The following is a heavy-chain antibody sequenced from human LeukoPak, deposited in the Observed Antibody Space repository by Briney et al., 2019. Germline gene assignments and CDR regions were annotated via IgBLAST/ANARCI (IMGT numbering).Heavy chain of an antibody. CDR1: GFTFDDYG. Sequence: GGSLRLSCAASGFTFDDYGMSWVRQAPGKGLEWVSGINWNGGSTGYADSVKGRFTISRDNAKNSLYLQMNSLGAEDTAVYYCARDPNIAAHDYWGQGTLVTVSS. D-gene: IGHD6-13*01. CDR2: INWNGGST. J-gene: IGHJ4*02. V-gene: IGHV3-20*04. CDR3: ARDPNIAAHDY.